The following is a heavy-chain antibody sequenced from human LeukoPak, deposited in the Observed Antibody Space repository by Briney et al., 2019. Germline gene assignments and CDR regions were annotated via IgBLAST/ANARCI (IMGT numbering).Heavy chain of an antibody. Sequence: GGSLRLSCAASGFTFSSYWMSWVRQAPGKGLEWVANIKQDGSEKYYVDSVKGRFTISRDNAKNSLYLQMNSLRAKDTAVYYCAREPLSFSYALDYWGQGTLVAVSS. D-gene: IGHD2-2*01. V-gene: IGHV3-7*01. CDR3: AREPLSFSYALDY. J-gene: IGHJ4*02. CDR1: GFTFSSYW. CDR2: IKQDGSEK.